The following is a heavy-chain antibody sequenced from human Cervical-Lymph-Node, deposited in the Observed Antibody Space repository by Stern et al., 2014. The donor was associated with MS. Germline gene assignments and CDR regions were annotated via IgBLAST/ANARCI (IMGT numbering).Heavy chain of an antibody. V-gene: IGHV4-61*02. Sequence: QMQLVQSGPGLVKPSQTLSLTCTVSGGSISSGSDYWSWIRQPVGKGLEWIGRIHPSGSAFYTPSLKSRVTLSTDTSINQFSLQLNPATAADTAIYYCASGYRIFDYWGQGILVTVSS. CDR3: ASGYRIFDY. CDR2: IHPSGSA. D-gene: IGHD5-18*01. J-gene: IGHJ4*02. CDR1: GGSISSGSDY.